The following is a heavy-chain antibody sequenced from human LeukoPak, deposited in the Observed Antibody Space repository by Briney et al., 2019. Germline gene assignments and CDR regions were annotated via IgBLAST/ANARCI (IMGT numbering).Heavy chain of an antibody. D-gene: IGHD1-26*01. V-gene: IGHV3-30*04. CDR1: GLAFDTYA. Sequence: GGSLRLSCAASGLAFDTYAMHWVRQAPGKGLEWVAVISYDENEKAYADSVQGRFTVSRDNSKNTLYLQMNSLRAEDTAVYYCARYLGRSEDYWGQGTLVTVSS. CDR2: ISYDENEK. CDR3: ARYLGRSEDY. J-gene: IGHJ4*02.